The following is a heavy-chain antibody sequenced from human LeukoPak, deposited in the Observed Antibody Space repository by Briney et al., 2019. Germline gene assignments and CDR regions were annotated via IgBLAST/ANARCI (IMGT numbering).Heavy chain of an antibody. J-gene: IGHJ6*03. CDR2: IIPIFGTA. CDR3: ARVVVVAAKTYGTYYYYYMDV. V-gene: IGHV1-69*05. D-gene: IGHD2-15*01. CDR1: GGTFSSYA. Sequence: SVKVSCKASGGTFSSYAISWVRQAPGQGLEWMGGIIPIFGTANYAQKFQGRVTITTDESTSTAYMELSSLRSEDTAVYYCARVVVVAAKTYGTYYYYYMDVRGKGTTVTVSS.